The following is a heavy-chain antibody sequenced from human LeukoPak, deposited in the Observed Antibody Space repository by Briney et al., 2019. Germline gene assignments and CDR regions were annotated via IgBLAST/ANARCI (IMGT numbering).Heavy chain of an antibody. CDR2: INQDGSET. CDR1: GFSFSSFW. CDR3: AKDGRDPRDYFDY. V-gene: IGHV3-7*05. Sequence: GGSLRLSCAASGFSFSSFWMSWVRQAPGKGLEWVANINQDGSETYYVDSVKGRFTISRDNAKNSLYLQMNSLRAEDTAVYYCAKDGRDPRDYFDYWGQGTLVTVSS. J-gene: IGHJ4*02. D-gene: IGHD1-26*01.